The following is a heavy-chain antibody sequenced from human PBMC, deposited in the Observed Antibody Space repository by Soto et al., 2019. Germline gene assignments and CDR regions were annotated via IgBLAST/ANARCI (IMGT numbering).Heavy chain of an antibody. CDR2: INAGNGNT. Sequence: ASVKVSCKASGYTFTSYAMHWVRQAPGQRLEWMGWINAGNGNTKYSQKFQGRVTITRDTSASTAYMELSSLRSEDTAVYYCARDLGPIAAAGNFDSWRHGTMVTAPQ. V-gene: IGHV1-3*01. CDR3: ARDLGPIAAAGNFDS. D-gene: IGHD6-13*01. J-gene: IGHJ4*01. CDR1: GYTFTSYA.